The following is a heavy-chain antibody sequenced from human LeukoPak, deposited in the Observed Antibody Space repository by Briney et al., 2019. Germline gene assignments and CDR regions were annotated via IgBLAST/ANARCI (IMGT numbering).Heavy chain of an antibody. CDR1: GFTFSTYG. Sequence: GGSLRLSCAVSGFTFSTYGMSWVRQTPGKGLEWVSAISGSGGSTYYADSVKGRFTISRDNSKNTLYLQMNSLRAEDTAVYYCAKDEYSSTLLGYWGQGTMVTVSS. CDR2: ISGSGGST. V-gene: IGHV3-23*01. CDR3: AKDEYSSTLLGY. D-gene: IGHD6-6*01. J-gene: IGHJ3*01.